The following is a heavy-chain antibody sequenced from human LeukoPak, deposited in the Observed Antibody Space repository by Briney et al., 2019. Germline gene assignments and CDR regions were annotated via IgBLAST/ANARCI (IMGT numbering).Heavy chain of an antibody. J-gene: IGHJ3*02. CDR2: IYYSGST. Sequence: SETLSLTCAVSGYSLSSSNWWGWIRQPPGKGLEWIGYIYYSGSTYYNPSLKSRVTMSVDTSKNQFSLKLSSVTAVDTAVYYCARRLTTQDDAFDIWGQGTMVTVSS. V-gene: IGHV4-28*01. CDR3: ARRLTTQDDAFDI. CDR1: GYSLSSSNW. D-gene: IGHD4-11*01.